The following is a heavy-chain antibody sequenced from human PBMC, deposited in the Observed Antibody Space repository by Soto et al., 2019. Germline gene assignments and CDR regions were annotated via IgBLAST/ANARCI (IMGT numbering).Heavy chain of an antibody. CDR2: IYYSGST. J-gene: IGHJ4*02. V-gene: IGHV4-59*01. Sequence: SETLSLTCTVSGGSISSYYWSWIRQPPGKGLEWIGYIYYSGSTNYNPSLKSRVTISVDTSKNQFSLKLSSVTAADTAVYYCARFGIESYSNYGSVPYFDYWGQGTLVTVSS. D-gene: IGHD4-4*01. CDR3: ARFGIESYSNYGSVPYFDY. CDR1: GGSISSYY.